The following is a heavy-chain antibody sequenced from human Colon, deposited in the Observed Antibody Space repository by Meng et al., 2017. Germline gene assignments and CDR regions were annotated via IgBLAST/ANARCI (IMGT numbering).Heavy chain of an antibody. D-gene: IGHD6-13*01. CDR3: AKRLWAAAGTGGPFDY. CDR1: GLTFYSHA. V-gene: IGHV3-23*01. Sequence: GGSLRLSCTASGLTFYSHAMDWVRQAPGKGLEWVSGISGDGVDTVYADSVRGRFTISRDNSKNTLYLQMSSLRAEDTAVYYCAKRLWAAAGTGGPFDYWGQGTLVTGYS. CDR2: ISGDGVDT. J-gene: IGHJ4*02.